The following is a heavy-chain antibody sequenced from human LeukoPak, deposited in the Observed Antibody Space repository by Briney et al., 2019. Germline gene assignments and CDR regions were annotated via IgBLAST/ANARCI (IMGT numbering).Heavy chain of an antibody. V-gene: IGHV4-34*01. CDR1: DGSFTGYY. CDR3: ARGRDVKYYDYDWGKNRYSHVFDM. CDR2: INHNTIT. J-gene: IGHJ6*01. Sequence: SETLSLTCALYDGSFTGYYCSSIRHPPQKGLEWIVDINHNTITNNNPSLKSRVIISLYTARNQFSLKLSSVSAADTALYYCARGRDVKYYDYDWGKNRYSHVFDMWGRGTTGIVSS. D-gene: IGHD3-16*02.